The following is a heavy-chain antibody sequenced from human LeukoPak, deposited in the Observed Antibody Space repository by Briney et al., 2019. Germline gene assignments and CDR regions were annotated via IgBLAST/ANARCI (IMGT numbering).Heavy chain of an antibody. CDR3: ARDLTGGDY. Sequence: GGSLRLSCAASGFTLSSYGMHWVRQAPGKGLEWVAFIRYDGSNKYYAASEKGRFTISRDNSNSSLYLQMHSLRAEDTAVYYCARDLTGGDYWGQGTLVTGPS. CDR2: IRYDGSNK. J-gene: IGHJ4*01. D-gene: IGHD1-26*01. V-gene: IGHV3-30*02. CDR1: GFTLSSYG.